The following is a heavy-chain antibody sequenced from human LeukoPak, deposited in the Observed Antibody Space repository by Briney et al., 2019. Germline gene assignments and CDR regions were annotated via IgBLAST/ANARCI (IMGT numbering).Heavy chain of an antibody. V-gene: IGHV3-9*01. CDR2: ISWNSGSI. Sequence: GGSLRLSCAASGFTFDDYAMHWVRQAPGKGLEWVSGISWNSGSIGYADSVKGRFTISRDNAKNSLYLQMNSLRAEDTALYYCAKDTYYGRVYYYGMDVWGQGTTVTVSS. J-gene: IGHJ6*02. D-gene: IGHD3-10*01. CDR3: AKDTYYGRVYYYGMDV. CDR1: GFTFDDYA.